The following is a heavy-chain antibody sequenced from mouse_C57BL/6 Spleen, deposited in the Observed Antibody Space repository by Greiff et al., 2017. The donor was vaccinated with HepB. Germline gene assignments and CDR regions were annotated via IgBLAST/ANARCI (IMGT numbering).Heavy chain of an antibody. Sequence: QVQLQQSGPGLVQPSQSLSITCTVSGFSLTSYGVHWVRQSPGKGLEWLGVIWSGGSTDYNAAFISRLSINKDNSKSQVFFTMISLQADDTAIYSCVGDFRNDYYFDYWGEGTTLTVSS. CDR3: VGDFRNDYYFDY. CDR1: GFSLTSYG. J-gene: IGHJ2*01. D-gene: IGHD2-4*01. V-gene: IGHV2-2*01. CDR2: IWSGGST.